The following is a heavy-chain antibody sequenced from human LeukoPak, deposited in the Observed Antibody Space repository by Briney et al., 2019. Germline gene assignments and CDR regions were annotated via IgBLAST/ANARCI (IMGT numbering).Heavy chain of an antibody. CDR3: AKDPTSWHFDY. CDR1: GFTFSNYA. CDR2: IGGSGGAT. D-gene: IGHD2-2*01. Sequence: GGSLRLXCAASGFTFSNYAMNWVRQAPGKGLEWVSGIGGSGGATYYADSVKGRFTISRDNSKNTLYLQMNSLRAEDTAVYYCAKDPTSWHFDYWGQGTLVTVSS. V-gene: IGHV3-23*01. J-gene: IGHJ4*02.